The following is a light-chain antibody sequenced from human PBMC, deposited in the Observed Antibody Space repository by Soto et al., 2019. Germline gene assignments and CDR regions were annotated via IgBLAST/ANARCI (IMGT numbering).Light chain of an antibody. V-gene: IGKV3-20*01. CDR2: GAS. CDR1: QSVSSSY. J-gene: IGKJ1*01. Sequence: TQSPCTXSFIQPTRAPLSCSASQSVSSSYLAWYQKKPGQAHRXLXXGASSRDNGIPDTFSGSGSGTEFTLIISGRQPDDYANYYCKQYTNANSPWMLGQGTKV. CDR3: KQYTNANSPWM.